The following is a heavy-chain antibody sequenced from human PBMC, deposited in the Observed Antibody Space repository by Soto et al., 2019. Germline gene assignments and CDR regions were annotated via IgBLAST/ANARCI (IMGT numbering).Heavy chain of an antibody. J-gene: IGHJ4*01. Sequence: ASVKVSCLASGYIFTDYYLHWVRQAPGQGLAWMGWISPNNGATLNARKFQGRVTMTRDTSISTAYMAVYTHTSDDTPGRYFAGGIGYICRASDCWGQGTMVTVSS. CDR1: GYIFTDYY. CDR2: ISPNNGAT. V-gene: IGHV1-2*02. D-gene: IGHD3-22*01. CDR3: AGGIGYICRASDC.